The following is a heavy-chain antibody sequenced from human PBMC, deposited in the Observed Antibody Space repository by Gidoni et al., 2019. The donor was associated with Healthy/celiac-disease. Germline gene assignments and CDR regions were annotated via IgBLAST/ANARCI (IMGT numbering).Heavy chain of an antibody. CDR1: GYTLTELS. CDR3: ATDTMTPGDAFDI. Sequence: QVQLVQSGAEVKKPGASVKVSCKVSGYTLTELSMHWVRQAPGKGLEWMGSSDPEDGETVYAQRFQGRVTMTEDTSTDTAYMELSSLKSEDTAVYYCATDTMTPGDAFDIWGQGTMVTVSS. D-gene: IGHD3-3*01. V-gene: IGHV1-24*01. J-gene: IGHJ3*02. CDR2: SDPEDGET.